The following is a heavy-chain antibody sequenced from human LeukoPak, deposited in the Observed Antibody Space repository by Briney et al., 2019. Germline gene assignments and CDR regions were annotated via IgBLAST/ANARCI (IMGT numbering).Heavy chain of an antibody. J-gene: IGHJ6*02. CDR1: GYTFTGYY. Sequence: GASVKVSCKASGYTFTGYYMHWVRQAPGQGLEWMGWINPNSGGTNYAQKFQGRVTMTRDTSISTAYMELSRLRSDDTAVYYCARSPYYYYYGMDVWGQGTTVTVSS. CDR3: ARSPYYYYYGMDV. V-gene: IGHV1-2*02. CDR2: INPNSGGT.